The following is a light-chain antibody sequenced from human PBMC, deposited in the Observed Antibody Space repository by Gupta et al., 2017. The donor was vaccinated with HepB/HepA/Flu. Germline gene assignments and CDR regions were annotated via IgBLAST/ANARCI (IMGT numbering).Light chain of an antibody. V-gene: IGKV3-11*01. Sequence: EIVLTQSPATLSLSPGARATLSCRASQSVSSYLAWYQQKPGQAPRLLIYDASNRAAGIPARFSGSGSGTDFTLTISGLEPEDFAFYYCQQRNIWPLTFGGGTKVEIK. J-gene: IGKJ4*01. CDR1: QSVSSY. CDR3: QQRNIWPLT. CDR2: DAS.